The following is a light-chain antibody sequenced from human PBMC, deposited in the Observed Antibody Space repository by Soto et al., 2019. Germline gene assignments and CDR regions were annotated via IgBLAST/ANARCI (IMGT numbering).Light chain of an antibody. Sequence: DIQMTQSPSTLSASVGDRVTITCRASQSISSWLAWYQQKPGKAPKLLIYDASTLESGGPSRFSGSGSGAEFTLTISSLQPDDFVRDYCQQHNNFPWTFGQVSKVDVK. CDR1: QSISSW. J-gene: IGKJ1*01. CDR3: QQHNNFPWT. V-gene: IGKV1-5*01. CDR2: DAS.